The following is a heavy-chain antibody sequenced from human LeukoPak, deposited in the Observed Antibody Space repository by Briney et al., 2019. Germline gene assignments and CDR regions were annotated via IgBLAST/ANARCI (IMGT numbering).Heavy chain of an antibody. CDR3: AREGHCTGGCCLGH. D-gene: IGHD2-15*01. J-gene: IGHJ1*01. Sequence: ASVKVSCKASGYTFTSYIMHWVRQAPGQGLEWMGWINPNSGATNYAQEFQGRGSITRDTSISTVYMELTRLTSGDTAVYYCAREGHCTGGCCLGHWGQGTLVTASS. CDR2: INPNSGAT. CDR1: GYTFTSYI. V-gene: IGHV1-2*02.